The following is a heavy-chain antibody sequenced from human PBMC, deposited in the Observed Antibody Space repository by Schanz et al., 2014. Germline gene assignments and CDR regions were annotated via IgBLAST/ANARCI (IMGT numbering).Heavy chain of an antibody. Sequence: EVQLLESGGGLIQPGGSLRLSCVASGFTVSSNYMSWVRQAPGKGLECVSVLYTGGSTFYAESVRGRFFISRDSSKNTLFLHMNSLRAEDTAVYYCVRDAGRDGYNLAFDVWGQGTLVTVSS. CDR1: GFTVSSNY. CDR3: VRDAGRDGYNLAFDV. V-gene: IGHV3-53*01. CDR2: LYTGGST. D-gene: IGHD1-1*01. J-gene: IGHJ3*01.